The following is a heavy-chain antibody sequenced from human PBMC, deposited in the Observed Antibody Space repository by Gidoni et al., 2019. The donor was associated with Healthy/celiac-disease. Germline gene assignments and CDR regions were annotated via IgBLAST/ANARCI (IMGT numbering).Heavy chain of an antibody. CDR1: GFTFSSYA. Sequence: QVQLVESGGGVVQPGRSLRLSCAASGFTFSSYAMHWVRQAPGKGLEWVAVRSYDGSNKYYADSVKGRFTISRDNSKNTLYLQMNSLRAEDTAVYYCARAPYYYDSSGFDYWGQGTLVTVSS. J-gene: IGHJ4*02. D-gene: IGHD3-22*01. V-gene: IGHV3-30-3*01. CDR3: ARAPYYYDSSGFDY. CDR2: RSYDGSNK.